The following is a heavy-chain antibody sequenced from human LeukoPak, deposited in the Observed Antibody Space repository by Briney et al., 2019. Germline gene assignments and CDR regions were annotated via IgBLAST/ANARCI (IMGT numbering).Heavy chain of an antibody. J-gene: IGHJ4*02. CDR2: INPSSGDT. D-gene: IGHD1-26*01. CDR1: AYTFTDYY. Sequence: ASVKVSCKASAYTFTDYYVHWVRQAPGQGLEWMGRINPSSGDTNYAQNFQGRVTMTRDTSISTAYMELSRLRSEDTAVYYCATTSGYFYYWGQGTLVTVSS. CDR3: ATTSGYFYY. V-gene: IGHV1-2*06.